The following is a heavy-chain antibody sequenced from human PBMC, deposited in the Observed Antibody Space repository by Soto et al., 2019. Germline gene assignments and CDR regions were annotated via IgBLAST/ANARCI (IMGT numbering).Heavy chain of an antibody. D-gene: IGHD6-19*01. CDR2: MNPNSGNT. V-gene: IGHV1-8*01. CDR1: GYTFTSYD. Sequence: GASVKVSCKASGYTFTSYDINWVRQATGQGLEWMGWMNPNSGNTGYAQKFQGRVTMTRNTSISTAYMELSSLRSEDTAVYYCARGLYFEGIAVAWGQGTLVTVSS. CDR3: ARGLYFEGIAVA. J-gene: IGHJ4*02.